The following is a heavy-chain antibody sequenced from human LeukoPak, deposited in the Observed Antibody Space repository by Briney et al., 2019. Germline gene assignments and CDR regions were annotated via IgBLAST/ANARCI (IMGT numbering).Heavy chain of an antibody. CDR1: GFTFSNYW. J-gene: IGHJ4*02. Sequence: PGGSLRLSCAASGFTFSNYWMHWVRQAPGKGLVWVSRITSDGTSTSYADSVMGRFTISRDNAKNTLYLQMNSLRVDDTAVYYSTRTLDSWGRGTRFTVSS. V-gene: IGHV3-74*01. CDR2: ITSDGTST. CDR3: TRTLDS.